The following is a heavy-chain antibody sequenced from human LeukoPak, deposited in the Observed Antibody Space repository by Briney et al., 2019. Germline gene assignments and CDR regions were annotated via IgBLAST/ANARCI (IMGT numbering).Heavy chain of an antibody. V-gene: IGHV1-2*02. CDR1: GYTFTDYY. CDR3: AREVAVAGTGWLGSA. Sequence: ASVKVSCKASGYTFTDYYIHWLRQAPGQGLEWIGWINPNSGGTDYAQKFQGRVTMTRDTSISSAYLELSRLRSGDTAAYYCAREVAVAGTGWLGSAWGQGTLVTVSS. J-gene: IGHJ5*02. CDR2: INPNSGGT. D-gene: IGHD6-13*01.